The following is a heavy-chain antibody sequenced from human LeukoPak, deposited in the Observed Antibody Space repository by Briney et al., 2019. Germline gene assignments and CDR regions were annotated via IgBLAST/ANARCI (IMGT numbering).Heavy chain of an antibody. Sequence: PSETLSLTCTVSGGSLSSYYWSWIRQPPGKGLEWIGYIYYSGSTNYTPPLTSRVTISVDTRKNQFSPKLSSVTAADTAVYYTARDGYYYDSSGYYYFHWFDPWGQGTLVTVSS. D-gene: IGHD3-22*01. CDR1: GGSLSSYY. CDR2: IYYSGST. CDR3: ARDGYYYDSSGYYYFHWFDP. V-gene: IGHV4-59*01. J-gene: IGHJ5*02.